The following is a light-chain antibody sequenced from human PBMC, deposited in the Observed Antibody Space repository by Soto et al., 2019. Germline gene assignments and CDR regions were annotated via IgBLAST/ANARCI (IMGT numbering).Light chain of an antibody. CDR1: QSIRNSY. V-gene: IGKV3-20*01. J-gene: IGKJ3*01. Sequence: EIVLTQSPGTLSLSPGERATLSCRASQSIRNSYLAWYQQKPGQAPRLFIYGASSRATGIPDRFSGSGSGTDFTLTISRLEPEDFAVYYCQQYGSSPPFTFGPGTKVDIK. CDR2: GAS. CDR3: QQYGSSPPFT.